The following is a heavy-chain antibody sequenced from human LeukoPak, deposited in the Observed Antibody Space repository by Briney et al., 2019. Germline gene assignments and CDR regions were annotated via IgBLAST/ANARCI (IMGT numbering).Heavy chain of an antibody. V-gene: IGHV1-18*01. D-gene: IGHD2-2*01. J-gene: IGHJ4*02. Sequence: GASVKVSCKASGYTFTSYGISWVRQAPGQGLELMGWISAYNGNTNYAQKLQGRVTMTTDTSTSTAYMGLRSLRSDDTAVYYCARVTNQLFPFDYWGQGTLVTVSS. CDR2: ISAYNGNT. CDR1: GYTFTSYG. CDR3: ARVTNQLFPFDY.